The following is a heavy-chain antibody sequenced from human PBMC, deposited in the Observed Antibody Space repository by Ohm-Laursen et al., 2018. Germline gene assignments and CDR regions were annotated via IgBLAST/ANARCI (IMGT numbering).Heavy chain of an antibody. CDR1: GFTFSNHG. J-gene: IGHJ4*02. V-gene: IGHV3-30*18. Sequence: LRLSCSASGFTFSNHGMHWVRQAPGKGLEWVAIISRDGSTKYYGDSVKGRFTISRDDSKNTLFLQMSALRAEDTALYYCAKENPSYFYDYWGQGTLVTVSS. CDR3: AKENPSYFYDY. D-gene: IGHD3-10*01. CDR2: ISRDGSTK.